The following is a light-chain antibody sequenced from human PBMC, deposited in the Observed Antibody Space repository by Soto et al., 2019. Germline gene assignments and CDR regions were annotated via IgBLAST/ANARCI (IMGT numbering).Light chain of an antibody. CDR1: QGISSY. V-gene: IGKV1-8*01. CDR2: AAS. CDR3: QQYYSYPRT. J-gene: IGKJ1*01. Sequence: IQLTQSPSTLSGSLGDRVTITCGASQGISSYLAWYQQKTGKAPKLLIYAASTLQSGVPSRFSGSGSGTDFTLTISCLQSEDFATYYCQQYYSYPRTFGQGTKV.